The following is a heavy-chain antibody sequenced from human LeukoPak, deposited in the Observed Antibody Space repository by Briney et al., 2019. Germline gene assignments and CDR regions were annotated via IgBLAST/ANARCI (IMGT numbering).Heavy chain of an antibody. J-gene: IGHJ4*02. CDR2: IYYRGST. CDR1: GGFISSYY. V-gene: IGHV4-59*01. D-gene: IGHD2-15*01. CDR3: ASDPGYCSGGSCYFDY. Sequence: SETLSLTCTVSGGFISSYYWSWIRQPPGKGREWIGYIYYRGSTNYNPSRKSRVTISVDTSKNQFSLKLSSGNAADTAVYSCASDPGYCSGGSCYFDYWGQGTLVTVSS.